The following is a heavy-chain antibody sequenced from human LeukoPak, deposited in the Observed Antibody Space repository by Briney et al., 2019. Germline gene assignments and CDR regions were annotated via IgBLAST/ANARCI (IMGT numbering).Heavy chain of an antibody. J-gene: IGHJ5*02. Sequence: PGGSLRLSCAASGFTFSSYGMHWVRQAPGKGLEWEAVISYDGSNKYYADSVKGRFTISRDNSKNTLYLQMNSLRAEDTAVYYCAKDPYCSGGSCYVFTSWGQGTLVTVSS. CDR3: AKDPYCSGGSCYVFTS. CDR1: GFTFSSYG. D-gene: IGHD2-15*01. V-gene: IGHV3-30*18. CDR2: ISYDGSNK.